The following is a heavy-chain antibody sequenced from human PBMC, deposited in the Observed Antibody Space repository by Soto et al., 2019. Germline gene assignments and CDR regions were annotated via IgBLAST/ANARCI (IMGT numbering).Heavy chain of an antibody. CDR3: ARGGAVARSWREVCGMDV. J-gene: IGHJ6*02. Sequence: SVKVSCKASGGTFSSYAISWVRQAPGQGLEWMGGIIPIFGTTNYARKFQGRVTITADKSTSTAYMELSRLRSDDTAVYYCARGGAVARSWREVCGMDVWDQWTPVTVSS. D-gene: IGHD6-13*01. CDR1: GGTFSSYA. CDR2: IIPIFGTT. V-gene: IGHV1-69*06.